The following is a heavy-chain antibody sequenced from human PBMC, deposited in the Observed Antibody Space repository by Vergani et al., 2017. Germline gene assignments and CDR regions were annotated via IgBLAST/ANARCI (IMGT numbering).Heavy chain of an antibody. J-gene: IGHJ3*02. CDR3: ARGYCSSTSCYIPNDAFDI. CDR2: INPNSGGT. Sequence: QVQLVQSGAEVKKPGASVKVSCKASGYTFTGYYMHWVRQAPGQGLEWMGWINPNSGGTNYAQKFQGRVTMTRDTSISTAYMELGRLRSDDTAVYYCARGYCSSTSCYIPNDAFDIWGQGTMVTVSS. D-gene: IGHD2-2*02. CDR1: GYTFTGYY. V-gene: IGHV1-2*02.